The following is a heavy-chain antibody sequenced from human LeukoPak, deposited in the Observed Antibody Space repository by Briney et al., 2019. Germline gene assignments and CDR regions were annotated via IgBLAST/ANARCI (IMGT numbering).Heavy chain of an antibody. Sequence: SETLSLTCTVSGYSITSIYYWGWTRQPPGKGLGWIGSIHHSGDTAYNPSLKSRVTISVDTSKNQFSLKLSSVTAADTAVYYCAREPEYSSPAGAFDIWGQGTMVTVSS. CDR2: IHHSGDT. CDR1: GYSITSIYY. D-gene: IGHD6-6*01. CDR3: AREPEYSSPAGAFDI. V-gene: IGHV4-38-2*02. J-gene: IGHJ3*02.